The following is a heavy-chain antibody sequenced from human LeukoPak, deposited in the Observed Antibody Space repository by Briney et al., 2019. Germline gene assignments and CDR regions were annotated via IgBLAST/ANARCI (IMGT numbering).Heavy chain of an antibody. V-gene: IGHV3-21*01. CDR2: ISSSSSYI. D-gene: IGHD3-3*01. CDR1: GFTFSSYS. Sequence: PGGSLRLSCAASGFTFSSYSMNWVRQAPGKGLEWVSSISSSSSYIYYADSVKGRFTISRDNAKNSLYLQMNSLRAEDAAVYYCARVNHYDFWSGYYYYYYYMDVWGKGTTVTVSS. J-gene: IGHJ6*03. CDR3: ARVNHYDFWSGYYYYYYYMDV.